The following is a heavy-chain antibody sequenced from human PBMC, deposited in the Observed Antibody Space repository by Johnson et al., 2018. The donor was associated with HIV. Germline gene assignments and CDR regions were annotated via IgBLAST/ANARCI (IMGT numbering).Heavy chain of an antibody. Sequence: VQLVESGGGLIQPGGSLRLSCAASGFTFSSYAMSWVRQAPGKGLEWVSAISGSGGSTYCADSVKGRFTISRDTSKNTLYLQMNSLRAEDTAVYYCARDPYYDFLTGPRDAFDIWGQGTMVTVSS. CDR1: GFTFSSYA. J-gene: IGHJ3*02. CDR3: ARDPYYDFLTGPRDAFDI. V-gene: IGHV3-23*04. D-gene: IGHD3-9*01. CDR2: ISGSGGST.